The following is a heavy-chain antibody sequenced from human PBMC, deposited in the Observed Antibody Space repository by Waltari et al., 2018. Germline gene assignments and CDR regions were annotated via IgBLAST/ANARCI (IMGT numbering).Heavy chain of an antibody. D-gene: IGHD3-3*01. CDR1: GFTFSSSW. CDR3: ARDLLYDFWSGYNF. CDR2: IKQDGSEK. J-gene: IGHJ4*02. V-gene: IGHV3-7*01. Sequence: EVQLVESGGGLVQPGGSLRLSCAASGFTFSSSWMSWVRQAPGKGLEWVANIKQDGSEKYYVDSVKGRFTISRDNAKNSLYLQMNSLRAEDTAVYYCARDLLYDFWSGYNFWGQGTLVTVSS.